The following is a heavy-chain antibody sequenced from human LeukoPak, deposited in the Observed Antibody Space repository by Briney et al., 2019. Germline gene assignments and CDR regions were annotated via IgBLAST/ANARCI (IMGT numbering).Heavy chain of an antibody. CDR3: ARGGTYYPCIDY. Sequence: ASVKVSCKASGYTFTSSYINWVRQPPGQGLEWMGWVSAYNSKTSYVQNFQGRVTMTTDSSTNTAYMDLTSLTSDGTAMYYCARGGTYYPCIDYWGQGTLVSVSS. D-gene: IGHD1-26*01. CDR2: VSAYNSKT. CDR1: GYTFTSSY. V-gene: IGHV1-18*01. J-gene: IGHJ4*02.